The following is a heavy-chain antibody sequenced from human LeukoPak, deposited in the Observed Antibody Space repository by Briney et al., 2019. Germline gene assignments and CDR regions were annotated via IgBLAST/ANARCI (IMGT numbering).Heavy chain of an antibody. J-gene: IGHJ4*02. D-gene: IGHD3-22*01. Sequence: SETLSLTCTVSGGSINSYYWSWIRQPPGKGLEWIGYIFYSGSTNYNPSLKSRVTISVETSKNQFSLKLSSVTVADTAVYYCARHRGYPYYFDYWGQGTLVTVSS. CDR1: GGSINSYY. V-gene: IGHV4-59*08. CDR3: ARHRGYPYYFDY. CDR2: IFYSGST.